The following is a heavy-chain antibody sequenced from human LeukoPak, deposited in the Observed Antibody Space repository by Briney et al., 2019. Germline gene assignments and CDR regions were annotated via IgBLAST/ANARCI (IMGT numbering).Heavy chain of an antibody. J-gene: IGHJ4*02. CDR1: RFTFNSYA. CDR2: IGGSNGIT. D-gene: IGHD2-15*01. Sequence: GGSLRLSCAASRFTFNSYAMSWVRQAPGKGLEWVSVIGGSNGITFYVGSVKGRFTISRDNSKDTLCLQMNSLRAEDTAVYYCAKQLGYCSDGSCYFPYWGQGTLVTVSS. V-gene: IGHV3-23*01. CDR3: AKQLGYCSDGSCYFPY.